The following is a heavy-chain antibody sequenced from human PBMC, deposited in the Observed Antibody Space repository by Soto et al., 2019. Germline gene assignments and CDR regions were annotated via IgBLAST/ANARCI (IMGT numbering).Heavy chain of an antibody. Sequence: QVQLVQSGAEVKKPGASVKVSCKASGYTFTSYDINWVRQATGQGLEWMGWMNPNSGNTGYAQKFQGRVTMTSNTSTSTADMELSSLRSEDTAVYYCARAMYYYDSSGRSYKDYWGQGTLVTVSS. CDR2: MNPNSGNT. CDR1: GYTFTSYD. J-gene: IGHJ4*02. D-gene: IGHD3-22*01. CDR3: ARAMYYYDSSGRSYKDY. V-gene: IGHV1-8*01.